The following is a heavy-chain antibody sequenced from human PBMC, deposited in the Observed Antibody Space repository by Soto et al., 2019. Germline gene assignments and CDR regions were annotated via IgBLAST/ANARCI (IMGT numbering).Heavy chain of an antibody. D-gene: IGHD6-19*01. V-gene: IGHV3-33*01. CDR1: GFTFSSYG. CDR2: IWYDGSNK. Sequence: GGSLRLSCAASGFTFSSYGMHWVRQAPGKGLEWGAVIWYDGSNKYYADSVKGRFTISRDNSKNTLYLQMNSLRAEDTAVYYCATPGEVAGAWYFDYWGQGTLVTVSS. J-gene: IGHJ4*02. CDR3: ATPGEVAGAWYFDY.